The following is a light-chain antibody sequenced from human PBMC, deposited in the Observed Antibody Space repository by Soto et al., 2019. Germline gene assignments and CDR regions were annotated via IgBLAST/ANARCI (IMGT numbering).Light chain of an antibody. CDR2: DVS. Sequence: QSVLTQPASVSGSPGQSITISCTGTSSDVGGYNYVSWYQQHPGKAPKLMIYDVSNRPSGVSNRFSGSKSGNTASLTISGLQAEDEADNYCSSYKICSTLLYVFGTGTNVTFL. J-gene: IGLJ1*01. CDR3: SSYKICSTLLYV. CDR1: SSDVGGYNY. V-gene: IGLV2-14*01.